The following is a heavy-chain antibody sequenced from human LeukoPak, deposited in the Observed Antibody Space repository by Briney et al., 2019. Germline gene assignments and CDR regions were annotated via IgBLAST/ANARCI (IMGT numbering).Heavy chain of an antibody. Sequence: ASVKVSCKASGYTFTSHAMNWVRQAPGQGLEWIGWINTHTGNPTYAQGFTGRFVFSLDTSVSTAYLQIYSLETEGTAIYYCARGDCGGDCSSPWGQGTLVIVSS. CDR1: GYTFTSHA. J-gene: IGHJ5*02. D-gene: IGHD2-21*02. CDR3: ARGDCGGDCSSP. V-gene: IGHV7-4-1*01. CDR2: INTHTGNP.